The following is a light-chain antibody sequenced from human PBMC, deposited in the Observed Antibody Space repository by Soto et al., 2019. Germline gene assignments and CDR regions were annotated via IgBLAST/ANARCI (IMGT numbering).Light chain of an antibody. CDR1: SSDVGAYNY. CDR2: EVT. CDR3: ASYTSSRSLLYV. Sequence: QSALTQPASVSGSPGQSITISCTGTSSDVGAYNYVSWYQHPPGKAPKLIIYEVTKRPSGVANRFSGSKSGNTASLTISGLQGEDEADYYCASYTSSRSLLYVFGTGTKLTV. J-gene: IGLJ1*01. V-gene: IGLV2-14*01.